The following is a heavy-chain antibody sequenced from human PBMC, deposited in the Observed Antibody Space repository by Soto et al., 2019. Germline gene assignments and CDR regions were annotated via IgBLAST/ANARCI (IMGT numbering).Heavy chain of an antibody. D-gene: IGHD1-1*01. V-gene: IGHV4-4*07. CDR1: GASISGYY. CDR3: VRDGTKTLRDWFDP. CDR2: IYATGTT. Sequence: SETWCLTCPVSGASISGYYWSWIRKSAGKGLELIGRIYATGTTDYNPSLKSRVMMSVDTSKKQFSLKLRSVTAADTAVYYCVRDGTKTLRDWFDPWGQG. J-gene: IGHJ5*02.